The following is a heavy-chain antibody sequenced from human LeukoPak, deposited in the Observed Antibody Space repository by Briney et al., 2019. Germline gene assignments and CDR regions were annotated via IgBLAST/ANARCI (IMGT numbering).Heavy chain of an antibody. D-gene: IGHD3-3*01. V-gene: IGHV4-39*07. Sequence: SETLSLTCTVSGGSISSSSYYWGWIRQPPGKGLEWIGSIYYSGSTNYNPSLKSRVTISVDTSKNQFSLKLSSVTAADTAVYYCARELGYYDFWSGYYTLYYYYYMDVWGKGTTVTVSS. CDR3: ARELGYYDFWSGYYTLYYYYYMDV. CDR2: IYYSGST. J-gene: IGHJ6*03. CDR1: GGSISSSSYY.